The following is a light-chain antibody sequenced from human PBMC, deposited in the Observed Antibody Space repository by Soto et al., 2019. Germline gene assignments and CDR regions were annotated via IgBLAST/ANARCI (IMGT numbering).Light chain of an antibody. Sequence: QSALTQPPSASGSPGQSVTISCTGTRSDVGGYKYVSWYQQHPGKAPKLMIYEVNKRPSGVPDRFSGSKSGNTASLTVSGLQAEDEGDYYCSSYAGSNNLVFGGGTKLTVL. V-gene: IGLV2-8*01. CDR3: SSYAGSNNLV. CDR1: RSDVGGYKY. CDR2: EVN. J-gene: IGLJ2*01.